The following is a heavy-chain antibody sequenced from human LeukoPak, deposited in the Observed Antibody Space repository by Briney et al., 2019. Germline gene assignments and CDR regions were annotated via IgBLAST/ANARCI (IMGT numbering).Heavy chain of an antibody. Sequence: PGGSLRLSCAASGFTVSNNYMSWVRQAPGKGLEWVSVIYSGGTTYYADSVRGRFTISTDNSKNTVHLQMNSLRPEDTAVYYCASYDGSAAYFEYWGQGTLVTVSS. CDR2: IYSGGTT. CDR3: ASYDGSAAYFEY. D-gene: IGHD3-22*01. V-gene: IGHV3-66*02. J-gene: IGHJ4*02. CDR1: GFTVSNNY.